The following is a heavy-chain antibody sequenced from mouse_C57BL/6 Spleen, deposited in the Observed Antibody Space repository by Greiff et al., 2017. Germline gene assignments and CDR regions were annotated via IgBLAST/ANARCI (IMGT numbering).Heavy chain of an antibody. D-gene: IGHD3-1*01. J-gene: IGHJ4*01. CDR1: GYSITSGYY. V-gene: IGHV3-6*01. Sequence: EVKLQESGPGLVKPSQSLSLTCSVTGYSITSGYYWNWIRQFPGNKLEWMGYISYDGSNNYNPSLKNRISITRDTSKNQFFLKLNSVTTEDTATYYCARGEGYDYAAMDYWGQGTSVTVSS. CDR2: ISYDGSN. CDR3: ARGEGYDYAAMDY.